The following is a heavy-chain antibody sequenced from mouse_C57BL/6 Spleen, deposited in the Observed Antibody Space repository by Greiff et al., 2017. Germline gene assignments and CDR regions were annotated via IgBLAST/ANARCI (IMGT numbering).Heavy chain of an antibody. Sequence: VQLKQSGPVLVKPGASVKMSCKASGYTFTDYYMNWVKQSHGKSLEWIGVINPYNGGTSYNQKFKGKATLTVDKSSSTAYMELNSLTSEDSAVYYCARDYGLDYWSHDTTLTVS. CDR1: GYTFTDYY. CDR3: ARDYGLDY. J-gene: IGHJ2*01. V-gene: IGHV1-19*01. CDR2: INPYNGGT. D-gene: IGHD1-2*01.